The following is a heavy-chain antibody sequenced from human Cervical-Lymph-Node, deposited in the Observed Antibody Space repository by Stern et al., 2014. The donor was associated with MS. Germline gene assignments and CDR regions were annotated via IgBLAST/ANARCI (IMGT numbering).Heavy chain of an antibody. CDR2: IIPNNGDV. J-gene: IGHJ4*02. V-gene: IGHV1-2*02. CDR3: AKDGYNY. D-gene: IGHD5-24*01. CDR1: GYTFTGYY. Sequence: QVQLVQSGAEVKKPGASVKVSCKASGYTFTGYYIHWVRQAPGQGLEWMGWIIPNNGDVNYAQNFQGRVTMTRDTSISTAYMELSRLRSDDTAVYYCAKDGYNYWGQGTLVTVSS.